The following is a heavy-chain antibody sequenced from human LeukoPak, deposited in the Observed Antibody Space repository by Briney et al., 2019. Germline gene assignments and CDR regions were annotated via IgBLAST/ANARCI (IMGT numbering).Heavy chain of an antibody. Sequence: ASVKVSCKASGYTFTGYYMHWVRQAPGQGLEWMGWINPNSGGTNYAQKFQGRVTMTRDTSISTAYMELRSLRSDDTAVYYCAREIGPRQLHLWGSAFDYWGQGTLVTVSS. CDR1: GYTFTGYY. V-gene: IGHV1-2*02. D-gene: IGHD5-18*01. J-gene: IGHJ4*02. CDR2: INPNSGGT. CDR3: AREIGPRQLHLWGSAFDY.